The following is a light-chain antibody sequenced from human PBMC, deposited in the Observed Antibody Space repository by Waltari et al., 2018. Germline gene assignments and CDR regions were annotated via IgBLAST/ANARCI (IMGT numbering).Light chain of an antibody. CDR3: SSYTSSSTHVV. V-gene: IGLV2-14*01. CDR1: SSDVGGYNY. CDR2: EVS. J-gene: IGLJ2*01. Sequence: QSALTQPASVSGSPGQSITISCPGTSSDVGGYNYVSWYQQHPGKAPKLMIYEVSNRPSGVSNRFSGSKSGNTASLTISGLQDEDEADYYCSSYTSSSTHVVFGGGTKLTVL.